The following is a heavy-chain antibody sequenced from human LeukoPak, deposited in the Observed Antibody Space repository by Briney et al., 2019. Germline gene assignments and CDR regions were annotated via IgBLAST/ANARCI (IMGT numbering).Heavy chain of an antibody. D-gene: IGHD6-19*01. Sequence: GGSLRLSCAAYGFTFSGSAMHWVRQASGKGLEWVGRIRSKANSYATAYAASVKGRFTISRDDSKNTAYLQMNSLKTEDTAVYYSARGSAWYDYWGQGTLVTVSS. J-gene: IGHJ4*02. CDR2: IRSKANSYAT. V-gene: IGHV3-73*01. CDR1: GFTFSGSA. CDR3: ARGSAWYDY.